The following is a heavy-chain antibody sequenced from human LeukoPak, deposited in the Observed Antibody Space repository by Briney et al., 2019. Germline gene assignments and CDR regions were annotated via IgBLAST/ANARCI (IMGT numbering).Heavy chain of an antibody. CDR2: IYTSGST. V-gene: IGHV4-61*02. J-gene: IGHJ3*02. CDR3: ASYYYEDAFDI. CDR1: GGSISSGAYY. Sequence: SETLSLTCTVSGGSISSGAYYWSWIRQPAGKDLEWIGRIYTSGSTTYNPSLKSRVTISVDTSKNQFSLKLSSVTAADTAVYYCASYYYEDAFDIWGQGTMVTVSS. D-gene: IGHD3-22*01.